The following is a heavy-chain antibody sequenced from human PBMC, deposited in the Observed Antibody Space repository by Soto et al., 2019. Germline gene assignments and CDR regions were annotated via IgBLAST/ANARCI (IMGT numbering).Heavy chain of an antibody. V-gene: IGHV3-48*01. CDR1: GFTFSSYS. Sequence: EVQLVESGGGLVQPGGSLRLSCAASGFTFSSYSMNWVRQAPGKGLEWVSYISSSSSTIYYADSVKGRFTISRDNAKNSLYLQMNSLRAEDTAVYYCAGEGAGPLNWFDPWGQGTLVTVSS. CDR2: ISSSSSTI. CDR3: AGEGAGPLNWFDP. J-gene: IGHJ5*02. D-gene: IGHD1-26*01.